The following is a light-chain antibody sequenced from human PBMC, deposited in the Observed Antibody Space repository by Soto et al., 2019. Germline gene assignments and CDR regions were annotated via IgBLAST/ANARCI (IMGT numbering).Light chain of an antibody. V-gene: IGKV1-5*03. CDR3: QQYLNYPIT. Sequence: DIQMTQSPSTLSASVGDRVTITCRASQSISSWLAWYQQKAGNAPKSLIYKASSLESGVPSRFSGSGSGTEFTLTISSLQPDDYATYYCQQYLNYPITFGQGTRLEIK. CDR2: KAS. CDR1: QSISSW. J-gene: IGKJ5*01.